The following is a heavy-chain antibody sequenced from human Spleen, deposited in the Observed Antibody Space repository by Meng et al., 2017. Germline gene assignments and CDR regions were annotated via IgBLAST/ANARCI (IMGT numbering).Heavy chain of an antibody. Sequence: GESLKISCAASGFTFSGHWMHWVRQAPGQGLVWVSRINPDGNTPTYADSVKGRFTISRDNAKSTLYLQLNSLRAEDTAVYYCAKGARYAMGSYIDYWGQGTLVTVSS. D-gene: IGHD2-2*01. CDR3: AKGARYAMGSYIDY. V-gene: IGHV3-74*01. J-gene: IGHJ4*02. CDR1: GFTFSGHW. CDR2: INPDGNTP.